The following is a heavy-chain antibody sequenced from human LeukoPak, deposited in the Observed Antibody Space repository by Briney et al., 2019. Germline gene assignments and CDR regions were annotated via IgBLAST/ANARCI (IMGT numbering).Heavy chain of an antibody. CDR1: GGSISSYY. CDR2: IYYSGST. V-gene: IGHV4-59*01. CDR3: ARAESGSHYPSFVH. D-gene: IGHD1-26*01. J-gene: IGHJ4*02. Sequence: SETLSLTCTVSGGSISSYYWRWIRQPPGKGLEWIGYIYYSGSTNYNPSLKSRVTISVDTSKNQFSLKLSSVTAADTAVYYCARAESGSHYPSFVHWGQGTLVTVSS.